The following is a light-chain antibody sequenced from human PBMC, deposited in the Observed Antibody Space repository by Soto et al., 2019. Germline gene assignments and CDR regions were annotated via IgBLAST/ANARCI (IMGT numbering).Light chain of an antibody. J-gene: IGLJ2*01. CDR1: SSNIGAGYD. V-gene: IGLV1-40*01. Sequence: QSVLTQPPSVSGAPGQRVTISCTGSSSNIGAGYDVHWYQQLPGTAPKLLIYGNSNRPSGVPDRFSGSKSGTSASLAITGSQAEDEADYYCPSYDSSLNGVVFGGGTKVTVL. CDR2: GNS. CDR3: PSYDSSLNGVV.